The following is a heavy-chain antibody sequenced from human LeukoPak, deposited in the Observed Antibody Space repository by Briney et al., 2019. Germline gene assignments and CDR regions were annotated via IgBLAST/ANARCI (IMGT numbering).Heavy chain of an antibody. CDR2: ISGSGSST. V-gene: IGHV3-23*01. J-gene: IGHJ4*02. Sequence: GGSLTPAWAASGFTLSSYGTSWVRPPPGKGLEWVSAISGSGSSTYYPDSVQGRFTISRDNSKNTLYLQMNSLRVDDTAVYYCARDWYHAIDYWGRGTLVTVSS. D-gene: IGHD2-2*01. CDR3: ARDWYHAIDY. CDR1: GFTLSSYG.